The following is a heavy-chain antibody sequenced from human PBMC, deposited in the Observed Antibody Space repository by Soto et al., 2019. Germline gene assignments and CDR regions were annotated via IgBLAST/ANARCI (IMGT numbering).Heavy chain of an antibody. CDR3: ARVELGTGYSSSWYSHYYYGMDV. CDR2: ISDSGGSR. V-gene: IGHV3-23*01. D-gene: IGHD6-13*01. Sequence: GGSLRLSCAASGFTFSSYAMSWVRQAPGKGLEWVSAISDSGGSRYYADSVKGRFTISRDNSKNTLYLQMNSLRAEDTAVYYCARVELGTGYSSSWYSHYYYGMDVWGQGTTVTVS. J-gene: IGHJ6*02. CDR1: GFTFSSYA.